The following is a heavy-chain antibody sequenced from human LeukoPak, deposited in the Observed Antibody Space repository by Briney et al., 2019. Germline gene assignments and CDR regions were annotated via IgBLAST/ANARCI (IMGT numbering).Heavy chain of an antibody. CDR3: AREHVKVGATTRGDAFDI. D-gene: IGHD1-26*01. V-gene: IGHV4-61*01. J-gene: IGHJ3*02. CDR1: GGSVSSGSYY. CDR2: IYYSGST. Sequence: SETLSLTCTVSGGSVSSGSYYWSWIRQPPGKGLEWIGYIYYSGSTNYNPSLKSRVTISVDTSKNQFSLKLSSVTAADTAVYYCAREHVKVGATTRGDAFDIWGQGTMVTVSS.